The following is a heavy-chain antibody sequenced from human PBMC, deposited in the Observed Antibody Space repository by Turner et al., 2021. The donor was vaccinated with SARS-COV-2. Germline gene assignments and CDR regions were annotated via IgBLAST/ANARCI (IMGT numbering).Heavy chain of an antibody. CDR3: ASLYQGIAAARISWFDP. V-gene: IGHV1-69*04. J-gene: IGHJ5*02. D-gene: IGHD6-13*01. CDR1: VGPFSSHA. CDR2: IIPILGIA. Sequence: QVQVVQSGAEAKKPGAAVQLAFKMPVGPFSSHAISWVRQAPGQGLVWLGRIIPILGIADYAQKYQGRGTMTADKATSTAYMKLSSRRSEDTAVYYCASLYQGIAAARISWFDPWGQGTLVTVSS.